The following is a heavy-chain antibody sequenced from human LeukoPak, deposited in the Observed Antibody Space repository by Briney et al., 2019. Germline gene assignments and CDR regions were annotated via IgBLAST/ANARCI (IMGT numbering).Heavy chain of an antibody. CDR3: ARGEWELDY. V-gene: IGHV4-59*01. J-gene: IGHJ4*02. Sequence: SETLSLTCTVPGGSISSYYWSWIRQPPGKGLEWIGYIYYSRSTNYNPSLKSRVTISVDTSKNQFSLKLSSVTAADTAVYYCARGEWELDYWGQGTLVTVSS. D-gene: IGHD1-26*01. CDR2: IYYSRST. CDR1: GGSISSYY.